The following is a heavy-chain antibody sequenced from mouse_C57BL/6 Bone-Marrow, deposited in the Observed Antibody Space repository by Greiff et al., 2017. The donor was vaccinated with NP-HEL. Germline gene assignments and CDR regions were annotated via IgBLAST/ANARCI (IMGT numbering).Heavy chain of an antibody. V-gene: IGHV1-18*01. CDR2: INPNNGGT. D-gene: IGHD3-2*02. CDR1: GYTFTDYN. CDR3: ARGDSSGFWYFDV. J-gene: IGHJ1*03. Sequence: EVQLQQSGPELVKPGASVKISCKASGYTFTDYNMDWVKQSHGKSLEWIGDINPNNGGTIYNQKFKGKATLTVDKSSSTAYMELRSLTSEDTAVYYCARGDSSGFWYFDVWGTGTTVTVSS.